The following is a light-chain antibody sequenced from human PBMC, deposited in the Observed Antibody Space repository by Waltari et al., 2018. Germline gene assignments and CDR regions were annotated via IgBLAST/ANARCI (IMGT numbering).Light chain of an antibody. V-gene: IGKV1-39*01. CDR3: QQSYSTPQT. J-gene: IGKJ1*01. CDR2: AAS. CDR1: QTISSY. Sequence: DIQVTQSPSSLSASVGDRVTITCRASQTISSYLNWYHQKPGKAPELLIYAASRLQSGVPSRFSGSGSGTDFTLTISSLQPEDFATYYCQQSYSTPQTFGQGTKVEIK.